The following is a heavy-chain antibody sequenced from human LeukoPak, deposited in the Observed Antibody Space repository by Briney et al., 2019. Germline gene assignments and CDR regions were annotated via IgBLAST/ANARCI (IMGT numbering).Heavy chain of an antibody. CDR2: IYYSGST. D-gene: IGHD3-22*01. Sequence: SETLSLTCTVSGASISSYYWSWIRQPPGKGLEWLGYIYYSGSTNYSPSLKSRVTISLDTSKNQFSLKLSSVTAADTAVYYCARVSFWGASTGDYYDSSGTTGGGAFDIWGQGTMVTVSS. V-gene: IGHV4-59*01. CDR3: ARVSFWGASTGDYYDSSGTTGGGAFDI. J-gene: IGHJ3*02. CDR1: GASISSYY.